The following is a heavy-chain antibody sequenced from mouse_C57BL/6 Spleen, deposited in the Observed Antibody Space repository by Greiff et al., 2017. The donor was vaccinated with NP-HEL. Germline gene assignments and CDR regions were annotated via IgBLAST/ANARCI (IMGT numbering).Heavy chain of an antibody. J-gene: IGHJ4*01. D-gene: IGHD2-1*01. V-gene: IGHV5-16*01. CDR1: GFTFSDYY. CDR2: INYDGSST. Sequence: DVKLVESEGGLVQPGSSMKLSCTASGFTFSDYYMAWVRQVPEKGLEWVANINYDGSSTYYLDSLKSRFIISRDNAKNILYLQMSSLKSEDTATYYCARDKGNPYAMDYWGQGTSVTVSS. CDR3: ARDKGNPYAMDY.